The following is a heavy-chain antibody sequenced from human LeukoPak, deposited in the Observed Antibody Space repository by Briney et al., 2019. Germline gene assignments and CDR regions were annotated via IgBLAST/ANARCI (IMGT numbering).Heavy chain of an antibody. D-gene: IGHD3-22*01. J-gene: IGHJ5*02. Sequence: ASVKVSCKASGYTFTSYDINWVRQATGQGLEWMGWRNPNSGNTGYAQKFQGRVTMTRNTSISTAYMELSSLRSEDTAVYYCARATEYYYDSSGYDNWFDPWGQGTLVTVSS. CDR2: RNPNSGNT. CDR3: ARATEYYYDSSGYDNWFDP. V-gene: IGHV1-8*01. CDR1: GYTFTSYD.